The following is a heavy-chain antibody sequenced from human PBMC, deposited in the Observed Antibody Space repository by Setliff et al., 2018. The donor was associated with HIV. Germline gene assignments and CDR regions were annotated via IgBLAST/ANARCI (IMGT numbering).Heavy chain of an antibody. J-gene: IGHJ6*02. D-gene: IGHD3-22*01. CDR3: ARSFPYYYESGGVYAMDV. Sequence: RGSLRLSCAASGFTFSNYEMSWVRQAPGKGPEWVSYITGSGDTIYYADSVKGRFTMSRDNAKDSVYLQMNTLRVEDTAVYYCARSFPYYYESGGVYAMDVWGLGTTVTVSS. V-gene: IGHV3-48*03. CDR1: GFTFSNYE. CDR2: ITGSGDTI.